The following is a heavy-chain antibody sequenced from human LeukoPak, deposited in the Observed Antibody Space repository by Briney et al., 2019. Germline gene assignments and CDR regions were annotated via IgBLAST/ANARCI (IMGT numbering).Heavy chain of an antibody. CDR3: ARGLERRGGFDY. Sequence: SCKASGFTFSSYGMHWVRQAPGKGLEWVAVIWYDGSDKYYADSVKGRFTISRDNSKNTLYLQMNSLRAEDTAVYYCARGLERRGGFDYWGQGTLVTVSS. V-gene: IGHV3-33*01. CDR1: GFTFSSYG. D-gene: IGHD1-1*01. CDR2: IWYDGSDK. J-gene: IGHJ4*02.